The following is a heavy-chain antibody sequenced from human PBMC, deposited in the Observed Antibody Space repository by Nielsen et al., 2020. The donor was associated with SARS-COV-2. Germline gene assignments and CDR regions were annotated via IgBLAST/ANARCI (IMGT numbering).Heavy chain of an antibody. CDR2: ISGSGGST. Sequence: GESLKISCAASGFTFSSYAMSWVRQAPGKGLEWVSAISGSGGSTYYADSVKGRFTISRDNSKNTLYLQMNSLGAEDTAVYYCAKDDYYFDYWGQGTLVTVSS. D-gene: IGHD2-21*02. CDR3: AKDDYYFDY. V-gene: IGHV3-23*01. J-gene: IGHJ4*02. CDR1: GFTFSSYA.